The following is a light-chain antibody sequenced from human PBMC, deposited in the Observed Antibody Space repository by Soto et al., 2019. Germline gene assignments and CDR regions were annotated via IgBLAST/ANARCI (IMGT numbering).Light chain of an antibody. J-gene: IGLJ1*01. Sequence: QSLLTQPASVSGSPGQSITISCTGTSSDVGGYNYVSWYQRHPGKAPKLMIYEVSNRPSGVSNRLSGSKSGNTASLTISGLQAEDEADYYCSSYTSSSTPYVFGTGTKLTVL. CDR3: SSYTSSSTPYV. CDR2: EVS. V-gene: IGLV2-14*01. CDR1: SSDVGGYNY.